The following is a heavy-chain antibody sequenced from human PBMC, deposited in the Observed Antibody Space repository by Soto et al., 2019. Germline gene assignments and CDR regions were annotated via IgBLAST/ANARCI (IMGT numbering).Heavy chain of an antibody. CDR2: IKQDGSEK. J-gene: IGHJ4*02. CDR3: ASDFEGSYGYGPFEY. D-gene: IGHD5-18*01. V-gene: IGHV3-7*03. CDR1: GFTFSRYW. Sequence: GVLRLSCAASGFTFSRYWMSWVRQAPRKGLEWVANIKQDGSEKYYVDSVKGRFTISRDNAKNSVYLQMNSLRAEDTAVYYCASDFEGSYGYGPFEYWGQGTLATGSS.